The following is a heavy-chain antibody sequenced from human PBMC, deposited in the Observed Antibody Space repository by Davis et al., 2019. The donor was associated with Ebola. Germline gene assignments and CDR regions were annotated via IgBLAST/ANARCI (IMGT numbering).Heavy chain of an antibody. Sequence: ASVKVSCKASGYTFTSYYMHWVRQAPGQGLEWMGIINPSGGSTSYAQKFQGRVTMTRDTSISTAYMELSRLRSDDTAVYYCARFGVRWGDAFDIWGQGTMVTVSS. CDR3: ARFGVRWGDAFDI. V-gene: IGHV1-46*01. J-gene: IGHJ3*02. CDR1: GYTFTSYY. D-gene: IGHD3-3*01. CDR2: INPSGGST.